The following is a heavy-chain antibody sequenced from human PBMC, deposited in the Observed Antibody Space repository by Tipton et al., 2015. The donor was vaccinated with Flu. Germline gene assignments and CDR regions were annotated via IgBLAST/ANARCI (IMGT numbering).Heavy chain of an antibody. CDR2: INHSGST. Sequence: TLSLTCTVSGYSISSGYYWGWIRQPPGKGLEWIGEINHSGSTNYNPSLKSRVAISVDTSKNQFSLKLSSVTAADTAVYYCARGPPMILYYYYYGMDVWGQGTTVTVSS. D-gene: IGHD3-22*01. V-gene: IGHV4-38-2*02. CDR3: ARGPPMILYYYYYGMDV. J-gene: IGHJ6*02. CDR1: GYSISSGYY.